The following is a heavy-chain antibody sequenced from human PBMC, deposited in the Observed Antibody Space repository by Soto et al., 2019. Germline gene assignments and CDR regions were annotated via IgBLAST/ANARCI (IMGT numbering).Heavy chain of an antibody. D-gene: IGHD4-17*01. V-gene: IGHV4-28*01. CDR3: ARKNGVLDAFDI. CDR2: IYFIGST. CDR1: GYSISSSNW. J-gene: IGHJ3*02. Sequence: PSETLSLTCAVSGYSISSSNWWGWIRQPPGKGLVLIGYIYFIGSTYCNPSLKIRVTMLVDTSKNQFSLKLSSVTAVDTAVYYCARKNGVLDAFDIWGQGTMVTVSS.